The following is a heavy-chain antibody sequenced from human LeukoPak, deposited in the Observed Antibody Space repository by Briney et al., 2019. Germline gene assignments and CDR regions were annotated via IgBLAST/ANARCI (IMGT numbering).Heavy chain of an antibody. CDR3: VKLFNSGYVAFDY. D-gene: IGHD5-12*01. J-gene: IGHJ4*02. CDR2: INGSGRST. CDR1: GLTFSNYA. V-gene: IGHV3-23*01. Sequence: GGSLRLSCAASGLTFSNYAMSWVRQAPGKGLVWVSVINGSGRSTYYADSVKGRYTTSRDNSKNTLYLQMNSLRAEDTAVYYCVKLFNSGYVAFDYWGQGTLVTVSS.